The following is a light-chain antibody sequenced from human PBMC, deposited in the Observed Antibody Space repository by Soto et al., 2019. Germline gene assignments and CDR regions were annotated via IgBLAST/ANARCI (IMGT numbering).Light chain of an antibody. CDR1: QSVSSN. J-gene: IGKJ3*01. V-gene: IGKV3-15*01. Sequence: EIVMTQSTATLSVSPGERATLSCRASQSVSSNLAWYQQKPGQAPRLLIYGASTRATGIPARFSGSGSGTEFTLTISSLQSEDFAVYYCQQYNNWPPTFTFGPGTKVDIK. CDR2: GAS. CDR3: QQYNNWPPTFT.